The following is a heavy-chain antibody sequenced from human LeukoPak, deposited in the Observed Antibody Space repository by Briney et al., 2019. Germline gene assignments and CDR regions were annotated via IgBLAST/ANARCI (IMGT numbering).Heavy chain of an antibody. CDR2: KRYYESNK. J-gene: IGHJ4*02. D-gene: IGHD4-17*01. CDR3: AKEYGYYFQY. CDR1: GFTFRSYG. V-gene: IGHV3-30*02. Sequence: GGSLTLSCVASGFTFRSYGMHWVRQPPGKVLEGVAFKRYYESNKYYAEAVKGRFTISKDNSKNKLYLQMSSLRAEDTAVYYCAKEYGYYFQYWGQGTLGTVSS.